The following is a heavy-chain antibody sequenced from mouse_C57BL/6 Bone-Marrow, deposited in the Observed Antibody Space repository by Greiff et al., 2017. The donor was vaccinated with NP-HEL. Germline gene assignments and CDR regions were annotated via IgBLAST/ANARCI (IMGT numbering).Heavy chain of an antibody. CDR3: TSPITTVASYYYAMDY. V-gene: IGHV6-6*01. Sequence: EVKLVESGGGLVQPGGSMKLSCAASGFTFSDAWMDWVRQSPEKGLEWVAEIRNKANNHATYYAESVKGRFTISRDDSKSSVYLQMNSLRAEDTGIYYCTSPITTVASYYYAMDYWGQGTSVTVSS. J-gene: IGHJ4*01. CDR2: IRNKANNHAT. CDR1: GFTFSDAW. D-gene: IGHD1-1*01.